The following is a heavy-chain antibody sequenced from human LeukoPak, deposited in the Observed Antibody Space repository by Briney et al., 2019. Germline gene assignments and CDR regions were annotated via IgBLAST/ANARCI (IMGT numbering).Heavy chain of an antibody. Sequence: SDTLSLTCAVSGYSISSNNWWAWIRQPPGKGLEWIGYIYYSGNTYYNPYNPSLTSRVNMSVDTSKNQFSLKLDSVTEIDTAMYYCARNQAVAANRGAFDIWGQGTMVTVSS. V-gene: IGHV4-28*01. CDR3: ARNQAVAANRGAFDI. CDR2: IYYSGNT. J-gene: IGHJ3*02. CDR1: GYSISSNNW. D-gene: IGHD6-19*01.